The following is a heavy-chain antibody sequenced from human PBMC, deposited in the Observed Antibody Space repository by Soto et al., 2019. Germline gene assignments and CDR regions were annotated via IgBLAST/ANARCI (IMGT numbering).Heavy chain of an antibody. Sequence: EVQLLESGGGLVQPGGSLRLSCAASGFTFSSYAMSWVRQAPGKGLEWVSAISGGGGSTYYADSVKGRFTISRDNSKNTLYLQMNSLRAEDTAVYYCAKETTIFRVVIGNRFDPWGQGTPVTVSS. CDR3: AKETTIFRVVIGNRFDP. J-gene: IGHJ5*02. V-gene: IGHV3-23*01. CDR1: GFTFSSYA. CDR2: ISGGGGST. D-gene: IGHD3-3*01.